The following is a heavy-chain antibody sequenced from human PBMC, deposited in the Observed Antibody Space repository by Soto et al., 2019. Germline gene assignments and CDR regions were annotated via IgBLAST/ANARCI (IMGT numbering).Heavy chain of an antibody. V-gene: IGHV4-59*01. CDR2: LYNAGST. D-gene: IGHD6-19*01. J-gene: IGHJ4*02. CDR1: GGSISRYY. Sequence: SETLSLTCTVSGGSISRYYWSWIRQPPGKGLEWIGYLYNAGSTIYNPSLKSRVTISVDMSQNQFSLNLNYVTAADTAVYYCARQAVHSSGFPDYWGQGPLVTVSS. CDR3: ARQAVHSSGFPDY.